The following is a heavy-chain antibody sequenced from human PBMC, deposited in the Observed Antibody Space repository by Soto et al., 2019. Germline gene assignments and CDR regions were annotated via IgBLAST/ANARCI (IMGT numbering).Heavy chain of an antibody. D-gene: IGHD6-19*01. CDR3: ARGPGSSAWRFSYYYMDV. V-gene: IGHV1-8*03. Sequence: QVQLVQSGAEVKKPGASVKVSCTFTSYDINWVRQAPGQGLEWMAWMNPNSGDKHYAQKLQGRVTITRTTSSFTAYMELSSLRSEDTAVYYCARGPGSSAWRFSYYYMDVWGQGTTFTFSS. CDR1: FTSYD. CDR2: MNPNSGDK. J-gene: IGHJ6*02.